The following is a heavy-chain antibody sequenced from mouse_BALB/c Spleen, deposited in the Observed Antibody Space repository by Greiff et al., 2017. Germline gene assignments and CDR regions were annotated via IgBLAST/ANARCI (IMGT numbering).Heavy chain of an antibody. CDR2: IYPGDGDT. J-gene: IGHJ1*01. CDR1: GYAFSSSW. D-gene: IGHD2-1*01. Sequence: VQLQQSGPELVKPGASVKISCKASGYAFSSSWMNWVKQRPGQGLEWIGRIYPGDGDTNYNGKFKGKATLTADKSSSTAYMQLSSLTSVDSAVYFCARLLWSYFDVWGAGTTVTVSS. V-gene: IGHV1-82*01. CDR3: ARLLWSYFDV.